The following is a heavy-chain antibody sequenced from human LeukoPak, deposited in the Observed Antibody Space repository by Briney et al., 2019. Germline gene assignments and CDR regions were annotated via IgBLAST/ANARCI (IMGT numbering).Heavy chain of an antibody. Sequence: ASVKVSCNASGYTFTGYYIYWGRQAPGQGLEWMGWINANSGGTNYAQQSHSSVTMTTDTSISTAYMQMSRPISDATAVYYCASERFTMVRGVIDYWGQGTLVTVSS. V-gene: IGHV1-2*02. D-gene: IGHD3-10*01. J-gene: IGHJ4*02. CDR3: ASERFTMVRGVIDY. CDR2: INANSGGT. CDR1: GYTFTGYY.